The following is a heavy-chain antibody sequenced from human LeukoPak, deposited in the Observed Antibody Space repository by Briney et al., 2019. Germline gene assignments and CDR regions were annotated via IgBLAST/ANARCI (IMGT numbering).Heavy chain of an antibody. Sequence: SETLSLTCDVSGASIRSYYWNWIRQPPGKGLEWIGYISYSGSTNYNPSLKSRVTISVDTSKNQFSLELSSVTAADTAVYYCARHRSNDFEYWGQGTPVTVSS. V-gene: IGHV4-59*08. J-gene: IGHJ4*02. CDR2: ISYSGST. CDR3: ARHRSNDFEY. D-gene: IGHD4-11*01. CDR1: GASIRSYY.